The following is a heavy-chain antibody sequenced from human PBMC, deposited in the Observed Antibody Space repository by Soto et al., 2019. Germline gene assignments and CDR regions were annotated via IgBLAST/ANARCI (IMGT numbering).Heavy chain of an antibody. J-gene: IGHJ5*02. CDR3: AKGPSVPKGYLNWFDP. Sequence: GGSLRLSCAASGFTFNSYVMSWVRQAPGKGLEWVSTISASGGSTYYADSVKGRFTISRDNFKNTLYLQMSTLRAEDTAVYFCAKGPSVPKGYLNWFDPWGQGTLVTVSS. V-gene: IGHV3-23*01. CDR2: ISASGGST. CDR1: GFTFNSYV. D-gene: IGHD5-18*01.